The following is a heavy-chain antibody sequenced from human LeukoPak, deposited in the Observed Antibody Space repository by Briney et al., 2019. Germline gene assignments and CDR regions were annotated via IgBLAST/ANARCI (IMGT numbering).Heavy chain of an antibody. D-gene: IGHD2-15*01. J-gene: IGHJ4*02. CDR3: ARDCSGGSCSSGRFDY. CDR1: GYTFSSYA. Sequence: GASVKVSCKASGYTFSSYAISWVRQAPGQGLEWMGWISAYNGNTNYAQKLQGRVTMTTDTSTNTAYMELRSLRSDDTAVYYCARDCSGGSCSSGRFDYWGQGTLVSVSS. CDR2: ISAYNGNT. V-gene: IGHV1-18*01.